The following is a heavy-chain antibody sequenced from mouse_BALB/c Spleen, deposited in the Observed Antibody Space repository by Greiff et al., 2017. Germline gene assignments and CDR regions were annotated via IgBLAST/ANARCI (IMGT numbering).Heavy chain of an antibody. V-gene: IGHV1S22*01. Sequence: LQQPGSEPVRPGASVKLSCKASGYTFTSYWMHWVKQRPGQGLEWIGNIYPGSGSTNYDEKFKSKATLTVDTSSSTAYMQLSSLTSEDSAVYYCTRSKIYDGLEVWGQGTSVTVSS. D-gene: IGHD2-3*01. CDR3: TRSKIYDGLEV. CDR2: IYPGSGST. CDR1: GYTFTSYW. J-gene: IGHJ4*01.